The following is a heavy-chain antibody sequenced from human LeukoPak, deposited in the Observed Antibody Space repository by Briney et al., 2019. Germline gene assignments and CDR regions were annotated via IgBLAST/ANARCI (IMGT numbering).Heavy chain of an antibody. CDR1: GYTFTSYA. D-gene: IGHD1-14*01. J-gene: IGHJ6*03. V-gene: IGHV1-2*02. CDR3: ARGPEPYYMDV. CDR2: INPNSGGT. Sequence: ASVKVSCKASGYTFTSYAISWVRQAPGQGLEWMGWINPNSGGTNYAQKFQGRVTMTRDTSISTAYMELSRLRSDDTAVYYCARGPEPYYMDVWGKGTTVTVSS.